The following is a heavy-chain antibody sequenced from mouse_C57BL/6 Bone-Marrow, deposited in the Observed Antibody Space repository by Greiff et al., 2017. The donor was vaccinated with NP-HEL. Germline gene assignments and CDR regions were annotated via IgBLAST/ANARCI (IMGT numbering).Heavy chain of an antibody. CDR1: GYTFTGYW. CDR3: ARSGGSKFAY. D-gene: IGHD1-1*02. J-gene: IGHJ3*01. CDR2: IIPGSGST. Sequence: VQLQQSGAELMKPGASVKLSCKASGYTFTGYWIEWVKQRPGHGLEWIGEIIPGSGSTNYNEKFKGKATFTADTSSNTAYMQLRSLTTDDSAICYCARSGGSKFAYWGQGTLVTVSS. V-gene: IGHV1-9*01.